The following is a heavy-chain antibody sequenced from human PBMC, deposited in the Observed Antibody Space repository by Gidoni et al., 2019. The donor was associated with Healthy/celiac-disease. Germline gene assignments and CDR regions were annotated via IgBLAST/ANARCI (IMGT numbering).Heavy chain of an antibody. D-gene: IGHD3-3*01. CDR1: GYTFTSYG. Sequence: QVQLVQSGAEVKKPGASVKVSCKASGYTFTSYGISWVRQAPGQGLEWMGWISAYNGNTNYAQKLQGRVTMTTDTSTSTAYMELRSLRSDDTAVYYCARVEKIDYDFWSGYPGGLDYWGQGTLVTVSS. V-gene: IGHV1-18*04. J-gene: IGHJ4*02. CDR2: ISAYNGNT. CDR3: ARVEKIDYDFWSGYPGGLDY.